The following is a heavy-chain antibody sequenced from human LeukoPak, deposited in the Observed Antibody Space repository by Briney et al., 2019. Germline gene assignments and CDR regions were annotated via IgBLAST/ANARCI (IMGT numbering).Heavy chain of an antibody. Sequence: SETLSLTCAVYGGSFSGYYWSWIRQPPGKGLEWIGEINHSGSTNYNPSLKSRVTISVDTSKNQFSLKLSSVTAADTAVYYCARGYYDFWSGYYTTYYYYMDVWGKGTTVTVSS. CDR1: GGSFSGYY. J-gene: IGHJ6*03. CDR2: INHSGST. V-gene: IGHV4-34*01. D-gene: IGHD3-3*01. CDR3: ARGYYDFWSGYYTTYYYYMDV.